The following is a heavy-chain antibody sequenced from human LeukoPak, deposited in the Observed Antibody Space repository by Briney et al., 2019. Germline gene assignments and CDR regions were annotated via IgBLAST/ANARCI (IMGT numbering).Heavy chain of an antibody. D-gene: IGHD1-1*01. CDR3: ARSLSTTGLR. J-gene: IGHJ4*02. CDR1: GGSVSSSDYY. Sequence: PSETLSLTCTVSGGSVSSSDYYWAWIRQPPGKGLEWIGSINYSGNTYYNPSLKNRVTISVDTSKNQFSLKLSSVTAADTAVYYCARSLSTTGLRWGQGTLVTVSS. V-gene: IGHV4-39*01. CDR2: INYSGNT.